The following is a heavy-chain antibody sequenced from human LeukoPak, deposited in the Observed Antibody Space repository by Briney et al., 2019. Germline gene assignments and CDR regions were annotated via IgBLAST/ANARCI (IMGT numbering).Heavy chain of an antibody. CDR1: GFTFSSYG. V-gene: IGHV3-30*18. CDR3: AKDLFSSLRGAFDI. J-gene: IGHJ3*02. Sequence: PGGSLRLSCAASGFTFSSYGMHWVRQAPGKGLEWVAVISYDGSNKYYADSVKGRFTISRDNSKNTLYLQMNSLRAEDTAVYYCAKDLFSSLRGAFDIWGQGTMVTVSS. D-gene: IGHD3-3*01. CDR2: ISYDGSNK.